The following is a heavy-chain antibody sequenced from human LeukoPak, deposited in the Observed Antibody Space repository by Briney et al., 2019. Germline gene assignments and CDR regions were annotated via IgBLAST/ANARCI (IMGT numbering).Heavy chain of an antibody. Sequence: GASVKVSCKASGYTFTSYDINWVRQATGQGLEWMGWMNPNSGNTGYAQKFQGRVTITRNTSISTAYMELSSLRSEDTAVYYCARGASDIVVVPAAMDYYYMDVWGKGTMVTVSS. CDR2: MNPNSGNT. CDR3: ARGASDIVVVPAAMDYYYMDV. V-gene: IGHV1-8*03. D-gene: IGHD2-2*01. CDR1: GYTFTSYD. J-gene: IGHJ6*03.